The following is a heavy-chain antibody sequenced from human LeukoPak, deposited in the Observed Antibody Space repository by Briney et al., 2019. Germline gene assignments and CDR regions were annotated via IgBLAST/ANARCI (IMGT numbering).Heavy chain of an antibody. CDR1: GFTFSNYG. V-gene: IGHV3-30*03. D-gene: IGHD5-12*01. Sequence: GGSLRHSCAASGFTFSNYGIHWVRQAPGKGLEWVAVISYDGSNQYYGDSLKGRFTISRDNSKNTVYLQMNSLRAEDTAVYYCARRGGSGYDWADGFDIWGQGTRVTVSS. CDR2: ISYDGSNQ. J-gene: IGHJ3*02. CDR3: ARRGGSGYDWADGFDI.